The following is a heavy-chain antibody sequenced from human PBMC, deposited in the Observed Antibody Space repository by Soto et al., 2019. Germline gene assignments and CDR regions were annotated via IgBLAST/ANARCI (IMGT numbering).Heavy chain of an antibody. Sequence: GESLKISCKGSGYSFAGYWITWVRQKPGKGLEWMGRIDPSDSQTYYSPSFRGHVTISVTKSITTVFLQWSSLRASDTAMYYCARQIYDSDTGPNFQYYFDTWGQGTTVTVSS. D-gene: IGHD3-22*01. CDR1: GYSFAGYW. CDR3: ARQIYDSDTGPNFQYYFDT. CDR2: IDPSDSQT. V-gene: IGHV5-10-1*01. J-gene: IGHJ4*02.